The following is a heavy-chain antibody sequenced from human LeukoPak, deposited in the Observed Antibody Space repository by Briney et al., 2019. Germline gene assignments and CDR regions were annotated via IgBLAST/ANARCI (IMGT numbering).Heavy chain of an antibody. CDR1: GFTFDDYT. D-gene: IGHD6-19*01. CDR3: AKGRQWLGY. V-gene: IGHV3-43*01. J-gene: IGHJ4*02. CDR2: ISWDGGST. Sequence: GGSLRLSCAASGFTFDDYTMHWVRQAPGKGLEWVSLISWDGGSTYYADSVKGRFTISRDNSKSSLYLQMSSLRTEDTALYYCAKGRQWLGYWGQGTLVTVSS.